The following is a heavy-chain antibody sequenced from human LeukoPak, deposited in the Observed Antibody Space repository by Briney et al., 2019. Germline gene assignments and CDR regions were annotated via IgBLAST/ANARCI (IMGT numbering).Heavy chain of an antibody. J-gene: IGHJ4*02. CDR1: GYTFTTYG. CDR3: ARGGNSGWRTPNDDY. V-gene: IGHV1-18*01. Sequence: GASVTVSCKASGYTFTTYGISWVRQAPGQGLEWMGYIITYNGNTNYAQKFQGRVTMTTDTSTSTAYMELRSLRSDDTAVYYCARGGNSGWRTPNDDYWGQGTLVTVSS. D-gene: IGHD6-19*01. CDR2: IITYNGNT.